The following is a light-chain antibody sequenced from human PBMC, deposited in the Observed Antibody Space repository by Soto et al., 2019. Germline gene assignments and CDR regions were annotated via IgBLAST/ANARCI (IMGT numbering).Light chain of an antibody. V-gene: IGKV1-5*01. CDR2: DAS. J-gene: IGKJ2*01. CDR3: QQYNSYLMYS. CDR1: QSISSW. Sequence: QLTQFPSTLCAYVGYSVTITCRAIQSISSWLAWYQQKPGKAPKLLIYDASSLESGVPSRFSGSGSGTEFTLTISNLQPDDVATYYCQQYNSYLMYSFGQGIKVDIK.